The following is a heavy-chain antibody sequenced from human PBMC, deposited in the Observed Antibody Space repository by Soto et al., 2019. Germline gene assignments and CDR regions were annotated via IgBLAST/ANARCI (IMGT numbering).Heavy chain of an antibody. D-gene: IGHD1-7*01. CDR3: ARGKGNWNYIPYYYGMDV. V-gene: IGHV1-18*01. CDR1: GYTFTSYG. J-gene: IGHJ6*02. CDR2: ISAYNGNT. Sequence: ASVKVSCKASGYTFTSYGISLVRQAPGQGLEWMGWISAYNGNTNYAQKLQGRVTMTTDTSTSTAYMELRSLRSDDTAVYYCARGKGNWNYIPYYYGMDVWGQGTTVTVSS.